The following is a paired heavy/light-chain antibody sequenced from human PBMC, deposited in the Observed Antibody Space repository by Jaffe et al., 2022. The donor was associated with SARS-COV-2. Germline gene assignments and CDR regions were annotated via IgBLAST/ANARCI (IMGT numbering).Light chain of an antibody. CDR3: ISYTTTNTWV. CDR1: STDVGGYNR. Sequence: QSALTQPPSVSGSPGQSVTISCTGTSTDVGGYNRVSWFQQPPGTAPKLMIYEVTNRPSGVPDRFSGSKSGNTASLTISGLQAEDEADYYCISYTTTNTWVFGGGTKLTVL. J-gene: IGLJ3*02. V-gene: IGLV2-18*02. CDR2: EVT.
Heavy chain of an antibody. CDR3: AKDRTGSYTWDY. V-gene: IGHV3-30-3*01. J-gene: IGHJ4*02. CDR1: GFTFSSCA. D-gene: IGHD1-26*01. Sequence: QVQLVESGGSVVQPGRSLRLSCKASGFTFSSCAMHWVRQAPGKGPEWVAVMWFDESSKFYADSVKGRFTISRDSSSNTLYLQMNSLRTEDTAVYYCAKDRTGSYTWDYWGQGTLVTVSS. CDR2: MWFDESSK.